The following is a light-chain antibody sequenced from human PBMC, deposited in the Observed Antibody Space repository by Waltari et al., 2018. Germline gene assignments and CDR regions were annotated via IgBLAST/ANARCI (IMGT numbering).Light chain of an antibody. Sequence: QSALTQPASVSASPGQSVTIPCTGSSSDVGAYNHVSWYQQHPGKAPKLIIYDVTNRPSGVSDRFSGSKSGNTASLTISGLQAEDEADFYCSSYTSSTTLRVFGGGTKLTVL. CDR2: DVT. V-gene: IGLV2-14*03. J-gene: IGLJ3*02. CDR3: SSYTSSTTLRV. CDR1: SSDVGAYNH.